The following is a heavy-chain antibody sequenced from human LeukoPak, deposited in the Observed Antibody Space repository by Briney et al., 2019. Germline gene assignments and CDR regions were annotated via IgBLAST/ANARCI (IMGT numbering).Heavy chain of an antibody. V-gene: IGHV3-21*04. J-gene: IGHJ6*02. CDR3: ARDREVEGYFDWLSRYYYYGMDV. CDR2: ISSSSSYI. D-gene: IGHD3-9*01. CDR1: GFTFSSYS. Sequence: PGGSLRLSCAASGFTFSSYSMNWVRQAPGKGLEWVSSISSSSSYIYYADSVKGRFTISRDNAKNSLYLQMNSLRAEDTAVYYCARDREVEGYFDWLSRYYYYGMDVWGQGTTVTVSS.